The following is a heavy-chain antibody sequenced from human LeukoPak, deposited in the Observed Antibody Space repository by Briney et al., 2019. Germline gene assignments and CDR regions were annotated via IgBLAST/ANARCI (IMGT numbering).Heavy chain of an antibody. CDR2: INPNSGGT. CDR1: GYTFTGYY. V-gene: IGHV1-2*02. Sequence: ASVKVSCKASGYTFTGYYMHWVRQAPGQELEWMGWINPNSGGTNYAQKFQGRVTMTRDTSISTAYMELSRLRSDDTAVYYCARERAYYDSSGYYVYWGQGTLVTVSS. D-gene: IGHD3-22*01. J-gene: IGHJ4*02. CDR3: ARERAYYDSSGYYVY.